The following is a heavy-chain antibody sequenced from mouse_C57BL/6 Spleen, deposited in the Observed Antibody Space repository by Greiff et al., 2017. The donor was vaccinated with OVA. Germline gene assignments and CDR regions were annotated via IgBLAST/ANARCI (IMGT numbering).Heavy chain of an antibody. CDR2: INPNNGGT. CDR3: ARPSTGFDY. D-gene: IGHD4-1*02. Sequence: EVQLHQGGRELVKPGASPHIPCKASGYTFTDYNMDWVKQSHGKSLEWIGDINPNNGGTIYNQKFKGKATLTVDKSSSTAYMELRSLTSEDTAVYYCARPSTGFDYWGQGTTLTVSS. J-gene: IGHJ2*01. CDR1: GYTFTDYN. V-gene: IGHV1-18*01.